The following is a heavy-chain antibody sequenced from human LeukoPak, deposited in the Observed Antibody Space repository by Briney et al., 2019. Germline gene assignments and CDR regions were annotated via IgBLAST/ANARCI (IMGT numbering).Heavy chain of an antibody. J-gene: IGHJ3*02. CDR1: GFTFSSYD. Sequence: GGSLRLSCAASGFTFSSYDMHWVRHATGKGLEWVSAIGTAGDTYYPGSVKGRFTISRENAKNSLYLQMNSLRAGDTAVYYCARGPRYSGAFDIWGQGTMVTVSS. CDR2: IGTAGDT. V-gene: IGHV3-13*01. CDR3: ARGPRYSGAFDI. D-gene: IGHD3-9*01.